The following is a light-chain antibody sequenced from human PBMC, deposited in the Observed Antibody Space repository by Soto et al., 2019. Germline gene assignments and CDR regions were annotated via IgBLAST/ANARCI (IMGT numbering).Light chain of an antibody. J-gene: IGLJ1*01. CDR3: SSYTSSSTLYV. Sequence: QSALTQPASVSGSPGQSITISCTGTSSDVGAYNFVSWYQQHPGKAPKLMISEVSNRPSGVSNRFSGSRSGNTASLTISGRQAEDEAAYYCSSYTSSSTLYVFGTGTKLTVL. V-gene: IGLV2-14*01. CDR1: SSDVGAYNF. CDR2: EVS.